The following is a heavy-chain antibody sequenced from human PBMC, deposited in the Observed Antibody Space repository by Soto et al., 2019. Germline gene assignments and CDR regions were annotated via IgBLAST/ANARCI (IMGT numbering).Heavy chain of an antibody. D-gene: IGHD3-22*01. CDR1: GYAFSSYD. V-gene: IGHV1-8*01. CDR2: MNPNSGNT. CDR3: ARGLSGLDYYDSSDP. J-gene: IGHJ4*02. Sequence: ASVNVSCKAAGYAFSSYDINWGRQATGQGLEWMGWMNPNSGNTGYAQKFQGRVTMTRNTSISTAYMELSSLRSEDTAVYYCARGLSGLDYYDSSDPWGQGTLVTVS.